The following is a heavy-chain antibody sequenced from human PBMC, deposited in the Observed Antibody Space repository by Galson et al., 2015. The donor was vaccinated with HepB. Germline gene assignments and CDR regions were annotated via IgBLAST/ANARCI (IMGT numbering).Heavy chain of an antibody. Sequence: SVKVSCKASGYTFTGYDINWVRQATGQGLEWMGWMNPNSGRTGYAQKFQGRVTMTRNTSISTAYMELSSLRSEDAAVYYCARPLHSSDAFDIWGQGTMVTVSS. D-gene: IGHD2/OR15-2a*01. CDR2: MNPNSGRT. CDR1: GYTFTGYD. CDR3: ARPLHSSDAFDI. V-gene: IGHV1-8*02. J-gene: IGHJ3*02.